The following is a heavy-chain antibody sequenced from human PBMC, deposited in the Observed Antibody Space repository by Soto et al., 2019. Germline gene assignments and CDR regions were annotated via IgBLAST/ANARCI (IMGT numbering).Heavy chain of an antibody. J-gene: IGHJ4*02. V-gene: IGHV3-23*01. CDR2: ISGSGGST. CDR1: GFTFSSYA. CDR3: AKISEYSSSSGPY. Sequence: EVQLLESGGGLVQPGGSLGLSCAASGFTFSSYAMSWVRQAPGKGLEWVSAISGSGGSTYYADSVKGRFTISRDNSKNTLYLQRNSLRAEDTAVYYCAKISEYSSSSGPYWGQGTLVTVSS. D-gene: IGHD6-6*01.